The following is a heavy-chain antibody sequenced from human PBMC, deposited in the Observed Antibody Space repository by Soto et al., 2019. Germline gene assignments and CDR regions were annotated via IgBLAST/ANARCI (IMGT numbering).Heavy chain of an antibody. D-gene: IGHD3-9*01. V-gene: IGHV3-21*01. J-gene: IGHJ4*02. CDR2: ISSSSSYI. CDR3: ASSPLYDILTGYYNVSDY. CDR1: GFTFSSYS. Sequence: GSLRLSCAASGFTFSSYSMNWVRQAPGKGLEWVSSISSSSSYIYYADSVKGRLTISRDNAKNSLYLQMNSLRAEDTAVYYCASSPLYDILTGYYNVSDYWGQGTLVTVSS.